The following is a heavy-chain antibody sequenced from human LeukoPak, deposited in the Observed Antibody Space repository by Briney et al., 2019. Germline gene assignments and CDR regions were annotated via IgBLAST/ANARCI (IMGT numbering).Heavy chain of an antibody. CDR2: IYYSGST. V-gene: IGHV4-59*01. J-gene: IGHJ4*02. CDR3: ARGYCSGGSCYLGDY. Sequence: SETLSLTCTVSGGSISSYYWSWIRQPPGKGLEWIGCIYYSGSTNYNPSLKSRVTMSEDTSKNQFSLKLSSVTAADTAVYYCARGYCSGGSCYLGDYWGQGTLVTVSS. D-gene: IGHD2-15*01. CDR1: GGSISSYY.